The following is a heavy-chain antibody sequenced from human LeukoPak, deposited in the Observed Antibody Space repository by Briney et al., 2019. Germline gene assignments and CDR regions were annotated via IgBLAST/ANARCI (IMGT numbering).Heavy chain of an antibody. CDR2: INPIGGTT. D-gene: IGHD1-26*01. Sequence: ASVKVSCKASGYTFTSYYMHWVRQAPGQGLEWMGMINPIGGTTNYEQKFQGRVTMTRDTSTSTVYMELSSLRSEDTAVYYCARDRSGSYYSRSRWFDPWGQGTLVTVSS. CDR3: ARDRSGSYYSRSRWFDP. V-gene: IGHV1-46*01. CDR1: GYTFTSYY. J-gene: IGHJ5*02.